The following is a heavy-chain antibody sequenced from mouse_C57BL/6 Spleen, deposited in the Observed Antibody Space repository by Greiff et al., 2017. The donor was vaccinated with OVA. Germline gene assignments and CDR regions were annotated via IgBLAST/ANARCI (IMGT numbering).Heavy chain of an antibody. CDR3: ARQGYDYDGDYYAMDY. J-gene: IGHJ4*01. CDR1: GFTFSDYY. V-gene: IGHV5-12*01. D-gene: IGHD2-4*01. Sequence: DVKLVESGGGLVQPGGSLKLSCAASGFTFSDYYMYWVRQTPEKRLEWVAYISNGGGSTYYTDTVKGRFTISRDNAKNTLYLQMSRLKSEDTAMYYCARQGYDYDGDYYAMDYWGQGTSVTVSS. CDR2: ISNGGGST.